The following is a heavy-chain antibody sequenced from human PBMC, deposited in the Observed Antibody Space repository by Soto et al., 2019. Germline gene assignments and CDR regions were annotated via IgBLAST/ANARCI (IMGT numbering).Heavy chain of an antibody. Sequence: QVQLQESGPGLVKPSETLSLTCTVSGGSISSYYWSWIRQPAGKGLEWIGRIYTSGSTNYNPSLKSRVTMSVDTSKNQFSLKLSSVTAADKVVYYCARGISSGWLRRDAFDIWGQGTMVTVSS. CDR3: ARGISSGWLRRDAFDI. D-gene: IGHD6-19*01. CDR1: GGSISSYY. CDR2: IYTSGST. V-gene: IGHV4-4*07. J-gene: IGHJ3*02.